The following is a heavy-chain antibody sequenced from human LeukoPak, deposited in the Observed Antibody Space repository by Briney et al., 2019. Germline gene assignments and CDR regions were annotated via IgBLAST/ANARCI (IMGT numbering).Heavy chain of an antibody. CDR2: IISNRDYT. CDR1: GLSFNDYY. D-gene: IGHD5-12*01. J-gene: IGHJ4*02. CDR3: ASAVATIRGPNYFDF. V-gene: IGHV3-11*03. Sequence: GRSLRLSWAASGLSFNDYYKSWIRQAAGKVLDWDSYIISNRDYTNYADSVKGRFTISRDNAKNSMYMQMNSQRAEDTAVYYCASAVATIRGPNYFDFWGQGTLVTVSS.